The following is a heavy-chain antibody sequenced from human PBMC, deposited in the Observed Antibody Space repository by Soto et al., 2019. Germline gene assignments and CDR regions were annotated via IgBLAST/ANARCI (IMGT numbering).Heavy chain of an antibody. CDR1: GYTFTSYD. J-gene: IGHJ6*03. CDR2: MSPNSGNT. D-gene: IGHD6-13*01. V-gene: IGHV1-8*01. Sequence: GASVKVSCKASGYTFTSYDINWVRQATGQGLEWMGWMSPNSGNTGYAQKFQGRVTMTRNTSISTAYMELSSLRSEDTAVYYCARAATGTGYSSSWYALYYYYMDVWGKGTTVTVSS. CDR3: ARAATGTGYSSSWYALYYYYMDV.